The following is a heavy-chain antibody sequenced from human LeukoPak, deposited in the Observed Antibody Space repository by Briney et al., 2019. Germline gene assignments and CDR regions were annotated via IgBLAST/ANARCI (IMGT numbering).Heavy chain of an antibody. CDR3: ARGTNWAFDS. D-gene: IGHD7-27*01. Sequence: PGGSLRLSCAASGFPFSTYWMSWVRQPPGKGLQWVANIKQDGSEKYYVDSVKGRFTISRDNAKNSLYLQMNSLRAEDTAVYCCARGTNWAFDSWGQGTLVTVSS. CDR1: GFPFSTYW. J-gene: IGHJ4*02. CDR2: IKQDGSEK. V-gene: IGHV3-7*05.